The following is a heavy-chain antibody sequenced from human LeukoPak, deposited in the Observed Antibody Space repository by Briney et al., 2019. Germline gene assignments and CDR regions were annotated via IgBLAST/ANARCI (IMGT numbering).Heavy chain of an antibody. V-gene: IGHV4-30-4*01. J-gene: IGHJ5*02. Sequence: SETLSLTCSVSGGSVSSNNHYWTWIRQPPGKGLEWIGYISYSGNTSYNPSLKSPIIISVDTSKNQFALKLSAVTAADTAVYYCARREYYGSGRGFDPWGQGTLVTVSS. D-gene: IGHD3-10*01. CDR2: ISYSGNT. CDR3: ARREYYGSGRGFDP. CDR1: GGSVSSNNHY.